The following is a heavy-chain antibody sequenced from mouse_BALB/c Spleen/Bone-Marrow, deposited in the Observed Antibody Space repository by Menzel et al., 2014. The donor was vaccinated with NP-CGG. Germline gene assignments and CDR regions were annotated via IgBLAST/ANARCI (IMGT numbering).Heavy chain of an antibody. J-gene: IGHJ2*01. D-gene: IGHD2-4*01. CDR3: ARDDYDDQYYFDY. Sequence: EVQLVESGGGLVKPGGSLKLFCAASGFTFSSYAMSWVRQTPEKRLEWVASISSGGSTYYPDSVKGRFTISRDNARNILYLQMSSLRSEDTAMYYCARDDYDDQYYFDYWGQGTTLTVSS. CDR1: GFTFSSYA. CDR2: ISSGGST. V-gene: IGHV5-6-5*01.